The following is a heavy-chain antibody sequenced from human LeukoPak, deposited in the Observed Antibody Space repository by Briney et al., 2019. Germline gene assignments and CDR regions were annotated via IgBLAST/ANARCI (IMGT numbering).Heavy chain of an antibody. D-gene: IGHD1-1*01. J-gene: IGHJ3*02. V-gene: IGHV1-2*02. CDR1: GYTFTGYY. Sequence: ASVKVSCKASGYTFTGYYMHWVRQAPGQGLEWMGWINPNSGGTNYAQKFQGRVTMTRDTSISTAYMDLSRLRSDDTAVYYCARDLSTTTYDAFHIWGQGTMVTVSS. CDR3: ARDLSTTTYDAFHI. CDR2: INPNSGGT.